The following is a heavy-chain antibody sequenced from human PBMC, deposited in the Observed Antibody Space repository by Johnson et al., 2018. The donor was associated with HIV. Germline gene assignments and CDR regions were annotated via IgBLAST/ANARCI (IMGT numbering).Heavy chain of an antibody. CDR3: ARAGRSIVGATRIGRMAFDI. V-gene: IGHV3-30*03. CDR1: GFTFSSYG. CDR2: ISYDGSNK. Sequence: QVQLVESGGGVVQPGRSLRLSCAASGFTFSSYGMNWVRQAPGKGLEWVAVISYDGSNKYYADSVKGRFTISRDNSKNTLYLQINSLRAEDTAVYYCARAGRSIVGATRIGRMAFDIWGQGTMVTVSS. J-gene: IGHJ3*02. D-gene: IGHD1-26*01.